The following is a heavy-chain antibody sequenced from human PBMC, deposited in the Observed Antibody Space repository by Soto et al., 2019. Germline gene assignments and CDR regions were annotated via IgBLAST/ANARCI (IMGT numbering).Heavy chain of an antibody. J-gene: IGHJ5*02. CDR2: ITGSGDAT. CDR1: GFTFSSYA. V-gene: IGHV3-23*01. Sequence: GGSLRLSCVPSGFTFSSYAMAWARQAPGKGLEWVASITGSGDATFHAASVRGRFTMSRDNANNRLYLQMNSLRTEDTAIYYCAKGSGWYFNNWLDPWGQGTLVTVSS. CDR3: AKGSGWYFNNWLDP. D-gene: IGHD6-19*01.